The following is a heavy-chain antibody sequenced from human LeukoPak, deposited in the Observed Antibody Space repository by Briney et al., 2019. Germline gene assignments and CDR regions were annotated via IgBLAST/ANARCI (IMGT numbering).Heavy chain of an antibody. J-gene: IGHJ4*02. Sequence: GASVKVSCKASGGTFSSYAISWVRQAPGQGLEWMGGIIPIFGTANYAQKFQGRVTMTRDMSTSTVYMELSSLRSEDTAVYYCARDNDFDDWGQGTLVTVSS. CDR2: IIPIFGTA. V-gene: IGHV1-69*05. CDR1: GGTFSSYA. D-gene: IGHD2-8*01. CDR3: ARDNDFDD.